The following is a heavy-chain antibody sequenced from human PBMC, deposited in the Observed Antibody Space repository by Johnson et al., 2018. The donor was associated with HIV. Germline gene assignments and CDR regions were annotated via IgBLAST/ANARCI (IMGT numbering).Heavy chain of an antibody. CDR1: GVTVSSNY. CDR3: ARACRDGYTCDAFDI. Sequence: AAGGVTVSSNYMSWVRQAPGKGLEWVSVISSGGSTWYADSVTGRFTISRDNSKNTLYLQMNSLRAEDTAVYYCARACRDGYTCDAFDIWGQGTMVTVSS. CDR2: ISSGGST. J-gene: IGHJ3*02. D-gene: IGHD5-24*01. V-gene: IGHV3-66*01.